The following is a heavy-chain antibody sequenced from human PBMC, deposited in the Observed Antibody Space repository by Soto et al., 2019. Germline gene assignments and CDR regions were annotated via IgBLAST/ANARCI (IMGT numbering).Heavy chain of an antibody. Sequence: RKKPGKGLEWIGYIYYSGSTNYNPSLKSRVTISVDTSKNQFSLKLSSVTAADTAVYYCARHRFGDYFDYWGQGTLVTVSS. CDR2: IYYSGST. D-gene: IGHD3-10*01. CDR3: ARHRFGDYFDY. V-gene: IGHV4-59*08. J-gene: IGHJ4*02.